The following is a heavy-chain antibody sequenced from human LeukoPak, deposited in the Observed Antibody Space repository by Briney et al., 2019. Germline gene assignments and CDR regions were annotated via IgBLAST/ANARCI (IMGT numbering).Heavy chain of an antibody. CDR2: IYHNGVT. Sequence: SETLSLTCTVSDYSISSGYYWGWIRQPPGKGLEWTGSIYHNGVTYSNASLRSRLSISVDTSKNQFSLKLSSVTAADTAVYYCARWGDNYYYDSSGYYAEYYFDYWGQGTLVTVSS. J-gene: IGHJ4*02. V-gene: IGHV4-38-2*02. CDR3: ARWGDNYYYDSSGYYAEYYFDY. D-gene: IGHD3-22*01. CDR1: DYSISSGYY.